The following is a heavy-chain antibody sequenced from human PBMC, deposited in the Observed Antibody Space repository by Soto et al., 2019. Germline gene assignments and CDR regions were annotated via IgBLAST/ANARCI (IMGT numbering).Heavy chain of an antibody. CDR1: GFTFSDAA. J-gene: IGHJ4*02. CDR3: TRNLVDY. Sequence: EVQLVESGGGLVQPGGSLKLSCAVSGFTFSDAAIHWVRQASGKGLEWVGRTRSKVNNYATAYAASVKGRFTISRDDSKNTAYLQMNSLKTEDTAVYYCTRNLVDYWGQGTLVTVSS. CDR2: TRSKVNNYAT. V-gene: IGHV3-73*02. D-gene: IGHD2-15*01.